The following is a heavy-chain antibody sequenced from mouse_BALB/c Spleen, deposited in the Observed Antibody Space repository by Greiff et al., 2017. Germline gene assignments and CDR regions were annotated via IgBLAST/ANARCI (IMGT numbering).Heavy chain of an antibody. CDR2: ISSGSSTI. Sequence: EVQVVESGGGLVQPGGSRKLSCAASGFTFSSFGMHWVRQAPEKGLEWVAYISSGSSTIYYADTLKGRFTISRDNPKNTLFLQMTSLRSEDTAMYYCGSLRPWFAYWGQGTLVTVSA. J-gene: IGHJ3*01. V-gene: IGHV5-17*02. CDR1: GFTFSSFG. D-gene: IGHD1-2*01. CDR3: GSLRPWFAY.